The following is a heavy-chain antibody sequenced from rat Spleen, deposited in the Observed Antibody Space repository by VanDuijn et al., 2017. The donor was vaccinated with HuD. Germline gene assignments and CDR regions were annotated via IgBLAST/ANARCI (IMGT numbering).Heavy chain of an antibody. J-gene: IGHJ3*01. V-gene: IGHV5-31*01. CDR1: GFAFNNYW. Sequence: EVQLVESGGGLVQPGRSLKLSCVASGFAFNNYWMTWIRQAPGKGLECVASITNTGGGTYYPDSVKGRFTISRDNAKSTVYLQMSSLRSEDTATYYCARHGGLRNWFAHWGQGTLVTVSS. D-gene: IGHD1-11*01. CDR2: ITNTGGGT. CDR3: ARHGGLRNWFAH.